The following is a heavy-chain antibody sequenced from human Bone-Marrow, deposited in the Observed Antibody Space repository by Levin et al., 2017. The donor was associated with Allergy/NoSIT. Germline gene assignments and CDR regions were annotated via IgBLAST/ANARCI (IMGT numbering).Heavy chain of an antibody. CDR3: ARGHQTKKSGWTRDFDY. CDR2: IYPSGSA. CDR1: GFTVNNNY. D-gene: IGHD6-19*01. V-gene: IGHV3-53*01. Sequence: GGSLRLSCAASGFTVNNNYMAWVRQGPGKGLEWLSIIYPSGSAFYADSVRGRFTISRDNSKDTLFLQMNSLRGDDTAVYYCARGHQTKKSGWTRDFDYWGQGTLVTVSS. J-gene: IGHJ4*02.